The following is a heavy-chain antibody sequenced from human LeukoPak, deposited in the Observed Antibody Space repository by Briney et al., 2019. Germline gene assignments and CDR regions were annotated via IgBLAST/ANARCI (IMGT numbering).Heavy chain of an antibody. J-gene: IGHJ5*02. D-gene: IGHD3-3*01. CDR2: IYYSGST. CDR3: ARHERGHTIFGVVIWFDP. V-gene: IGHV4-39*01. Sequence: PSETLSLTCTVSGGSISSSSYYWGWIRQPPGKGLEWIGSIYYSGSTYYNPSLKSRVTISVDTSRNQFSLKLSSVTAADTAVYYCARHERGHTIFGVVIWFDPWGQGTLVTVSS. CDR1: GGSISSSSYY.